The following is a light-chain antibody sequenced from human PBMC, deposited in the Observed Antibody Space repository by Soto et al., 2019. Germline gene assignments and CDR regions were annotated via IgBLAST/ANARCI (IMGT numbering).Light chain of an antibody. J-gene: IGLJ1*01. Sequence: YELTEPPSVSVAPGQTARITCGGNNIGSKSVHWYQQKPGQAPVLVVYDDSDRPSGIHERISDSIFGNTATLTISRVEGGDEADYYCQVWDSSSDHYVFGTETKVTVL. CDR2: DDS. CDR3: QVWDSSSDHYV. CDR1: NIGSKS. V-gene: IGLV3-21*02.